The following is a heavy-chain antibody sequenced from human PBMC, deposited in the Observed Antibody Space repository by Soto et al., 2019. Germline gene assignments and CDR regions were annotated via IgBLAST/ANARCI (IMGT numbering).Heavy chain of an antibody. CDR1: GYTFTSYD. V-gene: IGHV1-8*01. CDR3: ATATDGWYYYGLAV. Sequence: QVQLVQSGAEVKKPGASVKVSCKASGYTFTSYDINWVRQATGQGLEWMGWMNPNSGNTGYAQKFQGRVTMTRNTSISTAYLELSSLSSEDTAVYYCATATDGWYYYGLAVCCQGTTVTVSS. J-gene: IGHJ6*02. CDR2: MNPNSGNT. D-gene: IGHD6-25*01.